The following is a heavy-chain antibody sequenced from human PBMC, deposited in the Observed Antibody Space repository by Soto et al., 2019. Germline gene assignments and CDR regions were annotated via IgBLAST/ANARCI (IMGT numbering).Heavy chain of an antibody. CDR2: INHSGST. J-gene: IGHJ4*02. Sequence: ASETLSLTCAVYGGSFCGYYWSWIRQPPGKGLEWIGEINHSGSTNYNPSLKSRVTISVDTSKNQFSLKLSSVTAADTAVYYCASLRRDIVATMVSYFDYWGQGALVTVSS. V-gene: IGHV4-34*01. CDR3: ASLRRDIVATMVSYFDY. CDR1: GGSFCGYY. D-gene: IGHD5-12*01.